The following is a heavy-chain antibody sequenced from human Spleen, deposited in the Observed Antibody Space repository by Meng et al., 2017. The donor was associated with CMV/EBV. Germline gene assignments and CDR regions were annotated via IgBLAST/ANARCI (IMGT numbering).Heavy chain of an antibody. V-gene: IGHV1-18*01. CDR1: GYTFTGYG. CDR3: ARDFPPRQLEWYYYGMDV. Sequence: ASVKVSCKASGYTFTGYGVSWVRQAPGQGLEWMGWISAENGDTKLAQKFQGRVTMTTDTSTSTAYMELRSLRSDDTAVYYCARDFPPRQLEWYYYGMDVWGQGTTVTVSS. CDR2: ISAENGDT. J-gene: IGHJ6*02. D-gene: IGHD6-6*01.